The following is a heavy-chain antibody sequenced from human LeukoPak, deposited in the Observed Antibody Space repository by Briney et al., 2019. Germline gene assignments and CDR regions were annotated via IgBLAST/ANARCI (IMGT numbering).Heavy chain of an antibody. D-gene: IGHD3-16*01. CDR2: IYYSGST. V-gene: IGHV4-59*01. CDR1: GGSISSYY. J-gene: IGHJ3*02. CDR3: ARDGGRAFDI. Sequence: SETLCLTCTVSGGSISSYYWSWIRQPPGKGLEWIGYIYYSGSTNYNPSLKSRVTISVDTSKNQFSLKLSSVTAADTAVYYCARDGGRAFDIWGQGTMVTVSS.